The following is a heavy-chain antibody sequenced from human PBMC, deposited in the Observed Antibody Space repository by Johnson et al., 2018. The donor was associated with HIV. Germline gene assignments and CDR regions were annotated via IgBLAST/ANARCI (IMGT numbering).Heavy chain of an antibody. Sequence: EMQLVESGGGLVQPGGSLRLSCAASGFTFSSYWMSWVRQAPRKGLAWVANIKHDGSEKYYVDSVKGRFTISRDNAKNSLYLQMNSLRAEDTAVYYCARVMQADAFDIWGQGTMVTVSS. CDR1: GFTFSSYW. CDR2: IKHDGSEK. J-gene: IGHJ3*02. V-gene: IGHV3-7*01. D-gene: IGHD2-8*01. CDR3: ARVMQADAFDI.